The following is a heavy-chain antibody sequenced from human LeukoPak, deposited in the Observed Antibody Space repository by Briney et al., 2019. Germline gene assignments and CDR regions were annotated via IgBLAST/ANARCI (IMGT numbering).Heavy chain of an antibody. CDR1: GFTFSSYS. CDR2: ISSSSSTI. CDR3: AREVVGAFDI. V-gene: IGHV3-48*04. D-gene: IGHD3-10*01. Sequence: GGSLRLSCAASGFTFSSYSMNWVRQAPGKGLEWVSYISSSSSTIYYADSVKGRFTISRDNAKNSLYLQMNSLRAEDTAVYYCAREVVGAFDIWGQGTMVTVSS. J-gene: IGHJ3*02.